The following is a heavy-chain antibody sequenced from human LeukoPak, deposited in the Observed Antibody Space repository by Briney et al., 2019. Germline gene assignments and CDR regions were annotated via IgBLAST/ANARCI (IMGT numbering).Heavy chain of an antibody. CDR3: AKDFDSNGYYYLSPDYFRH. Sequence: PGGSLRLSCAGSGFTFSSYAMSWVRQAPAKGLEWVSGISGSGGNTYYADSVKGRFTISRDNSKNTLHLQMKSLRAEDTAVYYCAKDFDSNGYYYLSPDYFRHWGQGTLVTVSS. J-gene: IGHJ1*01. V-gene: IGHV3-23*01. D-gene: IGHD3-22*01. CDR2: ISGSGGNT. CDR1: GFTFSSYA.